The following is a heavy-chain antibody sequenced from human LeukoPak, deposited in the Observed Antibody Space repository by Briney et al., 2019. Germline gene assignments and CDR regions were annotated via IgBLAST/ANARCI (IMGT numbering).Heavy chain of an antibody. D-gene: IGHD5-12*01. Sequence: SETLSLTCTVSGGSISSSSYYWGWIRQPPGKGLEWIGSMYSIVSTYYNPSLKSPVTISVDTSKNQFSLKLSSVTAADTAVYYCARSGSGYLRYYFDYWGQGTLVTVSS. CDR2: MYSIVST. CDR1: GGSISSSSYY. CDR3: ARSGSGYLRYYFDY. J-gene: IGHJ4*02. V-gene: IGHV4-39*07.